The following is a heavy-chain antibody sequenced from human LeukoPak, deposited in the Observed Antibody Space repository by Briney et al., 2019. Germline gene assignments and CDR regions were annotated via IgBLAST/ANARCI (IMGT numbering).Heavy chain of an antibody. CDR3: AKDRGPGITIFGVVPQY. J-gene: IGHJ4*02. D-gene: IGHD3-3*01. CDR1: GFTFSSYG. CDR2: IRFDGSNK. V-gene: IGHV3-30*02. Sequence: PGGSLRLSCAASGFTFSSYGMHWVRQAPGKGLEWVAFIRFDGSNKYYADSVKGRFTISRDNSKNTLYLQMNSLRPEDTAVYYCAKDRGPGITIFGVVPQYWGQGTLVTVSS.